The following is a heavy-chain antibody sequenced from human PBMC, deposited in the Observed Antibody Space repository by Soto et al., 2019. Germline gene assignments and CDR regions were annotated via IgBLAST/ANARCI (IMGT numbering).Heavy chain of an antibody. J-gene: IGHJ4*02. CDR1: GFKFSFFA. V-gene: IGHV3-30*18. D-gene: IGHD3-16*02. CDR3: AKALGELSPESYDY. CDR2: ISYDGSEK. Sequence: QVQLVESGGGVVQPGTSLRLSCAASGFKFSFFAMHWVRQAPGKGLEWVAVISYDGSEKYYADSVKGRFSISRDNSKNTLTLQMNSLRPDDTAVYFCAKALGELSPESYDYWGQGTLRTVSS.